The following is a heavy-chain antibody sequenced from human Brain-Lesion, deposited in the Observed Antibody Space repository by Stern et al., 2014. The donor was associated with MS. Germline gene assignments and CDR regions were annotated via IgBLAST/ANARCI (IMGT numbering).Heavy chain of an antibody. V-gene: IGHV1-2*02. CDR2: INPNTGGT. D-gene: IGHD3-3*01. Sequence: QVQLVQSGAEVKKPGASVKVSCKTSGYIFTGYYIHWGRQAPGKGLEWMAWINPNTGGTKYAQKFQGRVTMSRDTSISTAYVELSSLTSDDTAVYYCARDQRGITIFGVVTDYYYLGMDVWGQGTTVTVSS. CDR1: GYIFTGYY. J-gene: IGHJ6*02. CDR3: ARDQRGITIFGVVTDYYYLGMDV.